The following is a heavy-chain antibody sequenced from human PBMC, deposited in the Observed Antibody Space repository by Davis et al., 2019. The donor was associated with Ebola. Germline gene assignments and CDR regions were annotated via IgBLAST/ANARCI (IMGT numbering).Heavy chain of an antibody. CDR1: GYTFTNYY. Sequence: ASVKVSCKASGYTFTNYYMHWVRQAPGQGLEWMGMINPNDGRTIYAQKFQGRVTMTRDTSISTAYMELSRLRSDDTAVYYCARGYSGYDFVVVVAATPFDYWGQGTLVTVSS. D-gene: IGHD2-15*01. V-gene: IGHV1-2*02. CDR2: INPNDGRT. J-gene: IGHJ4*02. CDR3: ARGYSGYDFVVVVAATPFDY.